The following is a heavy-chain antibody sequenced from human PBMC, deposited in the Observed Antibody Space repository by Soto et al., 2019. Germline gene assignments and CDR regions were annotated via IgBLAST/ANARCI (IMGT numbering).Heavy chain of an antibody. CDR1: GFTFSSYA. V-gene: IGHV3-23*01. Sequence: EVQLLESGGGLVQPGGSLRLSCAASGFTFSSYAMSWVRRAPGKGLEWVSAISGSGGSTYYADSVKGRFTISRDNSKNTLYLQMNSLRAEDTAVYYCAKVGTYYDFWSGYSSLYYFDYWGQGTLVTVSS. J-gene: IGHJ4*02. CDR3: AKVGTYYDFWSGYSSLYYFDY. CDR2: ISGSGGST. D-gene: IGHD3-3*01.